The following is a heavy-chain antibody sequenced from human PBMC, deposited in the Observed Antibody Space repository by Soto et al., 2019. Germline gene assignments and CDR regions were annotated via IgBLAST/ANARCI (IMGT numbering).Heavy chain of an antibody. CDR2: ISYDGSNK. CDR3: ARVGDDAFDI. V-gene: IGHV3-30-3*01. J-gene: IGHJ3*02. CDR1: GFTFSSYA. Sequence: QVQLVEYGGGVVQPGRSLRLSCAASGFTFSSYAMHWVRQAPGKGLEWVAVISYDGSNKYYADSVKGRFTISRDNSKNTLYLQMNSLRAEDTAVYYCARVGDDAFDIWGQGTMVTVSS.